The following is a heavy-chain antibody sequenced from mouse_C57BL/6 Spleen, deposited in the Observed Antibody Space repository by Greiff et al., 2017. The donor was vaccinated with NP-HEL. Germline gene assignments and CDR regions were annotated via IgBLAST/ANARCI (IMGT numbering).Heavy chain of an antibody. V-gene: IGHV1-22*01. CDR3: SRSITTLVAEGFDY. D-gene: IGHD1-1*01. Sequence: EVQLQQSGPELVKPGASVKMSCKASGYTFTDYNMHWVKQSHGKSLEWIGYINPNNGGTSYNQKFKGKATLTVTKSSSTAYMELRSLTSEDAAVYYGSRSITTLVAEGFDYWGQGTTLTVSS. J-gene: IGHJ2*01. CDR1: GYTFTDYN. CDR2: INPNNGGT.